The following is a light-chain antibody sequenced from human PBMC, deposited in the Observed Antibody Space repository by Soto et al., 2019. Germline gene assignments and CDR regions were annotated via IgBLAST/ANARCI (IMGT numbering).Light chain of an antibody. Sequence: QSVLTQPPSASGTPGQTIAISCSGGSSNIGSHTVNWYQQLPGTAPRLLIYSNTQRPSGVPDRFSGSKSGTSASLAISGLQSEYEGDYYCAAWDDSLNGVVFGRGTKVTVL. CDR3: AAWDDSLNGVV. CDR1: SSNIGSHT. CDR2: SNT. J-gene: IGLJ2*01. V-gene: IGLV1-44*01.